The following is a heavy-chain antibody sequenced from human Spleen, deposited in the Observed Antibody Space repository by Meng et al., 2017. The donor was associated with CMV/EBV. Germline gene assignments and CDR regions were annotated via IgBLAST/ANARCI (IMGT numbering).Heavy chain of an antibody. V-gene: IGHV3-11*01. J-gene: IGHJ6*02. CDR1: GFTFSDYY. CDR2: ISSSANTI. D-gene: IGHD2-2*01. Sequence: GESLKISCAASGFTFSDYYMSWIRQAPGKGLEWVSYISSSANTIYYANSVKGRFTISRDNAKNSLYLQMNSLRAEDTAVYYCARDTHQLLSVASYYYGMDVWGQGTTVTVSS. CDR3: ARDTHQLLSVASYYYGMDV.